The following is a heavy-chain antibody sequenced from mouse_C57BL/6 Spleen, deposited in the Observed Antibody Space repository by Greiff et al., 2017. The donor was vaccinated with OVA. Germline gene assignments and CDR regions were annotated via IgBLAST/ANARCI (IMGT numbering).Heavy chain of an antibody. J-gene: IGHJ1*03. CDR1: GYAFSSSW. Sequence: VKVVESGPELVKPGASVKISCKASGYAFSSSWMNWVKQRPGKGLEWIGRIYPGDGDTNYNGKFKGKATLTADKSSSTAYMQLSSLTSEDSAVYFCAREILYQGNWYFDVWGTGTTVTVSS. CDR3: AREILYQGNWYFDV. D-gene: IGHD2-12*01. CDR2: IYPGDGDT. V-gene: IGHV1-82*01.